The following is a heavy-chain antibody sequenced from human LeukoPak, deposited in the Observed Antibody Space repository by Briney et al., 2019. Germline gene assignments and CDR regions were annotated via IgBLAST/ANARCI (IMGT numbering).Heavy chain of an antibody. Sequence: SETLSLTCTVSGGSISTNNYYWGWIRQPPGKGLEWIGTIYYSGSTYYNPSLQSRVTISVDTSKNQFSLNLSSVTAADTAVYSCARHRGYYSGFDYWGQGTLVTVSS. CDR1: GGSISTNNYY. CDR2: IYYSGST. J-gene: IGHJ4*02. CDR3: ARHRGYYSGFDY. D-gene: IGHD3-3*01. V-gene: IGHV4-39*01.